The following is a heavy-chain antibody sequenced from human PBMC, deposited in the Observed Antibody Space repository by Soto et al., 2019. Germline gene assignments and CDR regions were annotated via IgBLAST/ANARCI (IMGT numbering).Heavy chain of an antibody. CDR1: GGSISSSSYY. Sequence: PSETLSLTCTVSGGSISSSSYYWGWIRQPPGKGLEWIGSIYCSGSTYYNPSLKSRVTISVDTSKNQFSLKLSSVTAADTAVYYCARAGVRGVLPYYWGQGTLVTVSS. CDR2: IYCSGST. CDR3: ARAGVRGVLPYY. J-gene: IGHJ4*02. V-gene: IGHV4-39*07. D-gene: IGHD3-10*01.